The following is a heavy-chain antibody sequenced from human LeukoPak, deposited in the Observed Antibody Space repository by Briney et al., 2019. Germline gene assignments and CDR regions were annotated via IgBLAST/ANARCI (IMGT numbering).Heavy chain of an antibody. CDR1: GGTFSSYA. CDR2: VIPIFGIA. D-gene: IGHD5-12*01. CDR3: ARCDVDIVATIGFDP. J-gene: IGHJ5*02. V-gene: IGHV1-69*04. Sequence: SVKVSCKASGGTFSSYAISWVRQAPGQGLEWMGRVIPIFGIANYVQKFQGRVTITADKSTSTAYMELSSLRSEDTAVYYCARCDVDIVATIGFDPWGQGTLVTVSS.